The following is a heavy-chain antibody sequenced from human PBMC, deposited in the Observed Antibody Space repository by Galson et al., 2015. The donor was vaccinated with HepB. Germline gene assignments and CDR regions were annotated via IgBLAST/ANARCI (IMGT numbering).Heavy chain of an antibody. J-gene: IGHJ4*02. CDR3: ARGTAYFDY. D-gene: IGHD3-10*01. CDR1: GLSISSSSYY. Sequence: SETLSLTCTVSGLSISSSSYYWGWIRQSPGNGLEWIGSFSYRGSPYYNPSLKSRLTISVDTSKNQLSLKLTSVTVADTAIYFCARGTAYFDYWGQGTLVTVSS. CDR2: FSYRGSP. V-gene: IGHV4-39*01.